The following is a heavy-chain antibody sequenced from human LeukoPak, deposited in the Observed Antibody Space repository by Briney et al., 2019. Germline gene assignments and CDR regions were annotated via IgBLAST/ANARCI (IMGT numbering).Heavy chain of an antibody. J-gene: IGHJ5*01. Sequence: SETLSLTCTVSGDSISGSSYYWGWIRQPPGKGMEWIGCIYYSGTTYTNPSLKSRITISADTSEDQFSLHLNSVTAADTAMYFCARHYPHMDYTGWRQGWFDSWGQGTLVTVSS. CDR3: ARHYPHMDYTGWRQGWFDS. CDR1: GDSISGSSYY. CDR2: IYYSGTT. D-gene: IGHD2-8*02. V-gene: IGHV4-39*01.